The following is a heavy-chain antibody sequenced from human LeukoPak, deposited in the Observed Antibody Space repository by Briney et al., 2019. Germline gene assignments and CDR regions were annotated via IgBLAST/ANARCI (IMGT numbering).Heavy chain of an antibody. CDR2: IYTSGST. D-gene: IGHD3-16*02. Sequence: PSETLSLTCTVSGGSISNYYWSWIRQPAGKGLEWIGRIYTSGSTNYNPSLKSRVTISVDTSKNQFSLKLSSVTAADTAVYYCARGYDYVWGSYRAHDAFDIWGQGTMVTVSS. CDR1: GGSISNYY. V-gene: IGHV4-4*07. CDR3: ARGYDYVWGSYRAHDAFDI. J-gene: IGHJ3*02.